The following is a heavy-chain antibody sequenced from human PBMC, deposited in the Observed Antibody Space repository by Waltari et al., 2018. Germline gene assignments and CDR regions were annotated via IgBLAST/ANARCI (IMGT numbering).Heavy chain of an antibody. V-gene: IGHV4-34*01. CDR1: GGPCRGYY. Sequence: QVQLQQWGAGLWKPADTLSPTCAVYGGPCRGYYWSRSRQPPGKGLELVGEINHSGSTDYNRSFKCRVTISVDTSKHQCSLKLSSVTAADTAVYYCATSSSIAARTLDYWGQGTLVTVSS. CDR3: ATSSSIAARTLDY. J-gene: IGHJ4*02. D-gene: IGHD6-6*01. CDR2: INHSGST.